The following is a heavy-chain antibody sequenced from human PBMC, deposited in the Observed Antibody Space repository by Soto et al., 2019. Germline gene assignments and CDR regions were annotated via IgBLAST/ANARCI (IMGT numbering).Heavy chain of an antibody. CDR1: GGSFSGYY. CDR3: ARTRGSGSYAWFDP. Sequence: QVQLQQWGAGLLKPSETLSLTCAVYGGSFSGYYWSWIRQPPGKGLEWIGEINHSGSTNYNPSLKSRVTISVDTSKNQFSLKLRCVTAADTAVYYCARTRGSGSYAWFDPWGQGTLVTVSS. CDR2: INHSGST. D-gene: IGHD3-10*01. V-gene: IGHV4-34*01. J-gene: IGHJ5*02.